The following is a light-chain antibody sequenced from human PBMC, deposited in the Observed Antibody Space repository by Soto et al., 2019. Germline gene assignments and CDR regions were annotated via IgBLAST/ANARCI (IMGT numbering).Light chain of an antibody. CDR1: QTISSW. CDR2: KAS. Sequence: DIQMTQSPSTLSGSVGDRVTITCRASQTISSWLAWYQPKPGKAPKLLIYKASTLKSGVPSRFSGSGSGTDFTLTISSLQPEDFATYYCQQGYSTAITFGQGTRLEIK. J-gene: IGKJ5*01. V-gene: IGKV1-5*03. CDR3: QQGYSTAIT.